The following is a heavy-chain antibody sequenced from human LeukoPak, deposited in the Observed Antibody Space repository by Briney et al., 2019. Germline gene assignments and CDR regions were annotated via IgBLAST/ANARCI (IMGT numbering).Heavy chain of an antibody. CDR2: LYISGRT. Sequence: GGSLRLSCAASGFTVSSNYMSWVRQAPGKGLEWVSVLYISGRTYYADSVKGRFTISRDNSRNTLFLLMTSLRAEDSALYYCAKDAISSLAVRRFGLWGQGTLVTVSS. CDR3: AKDAISSLAVRRFGL. J-gene: IGHJ4*02. V-gene: IGHV3-53*01. D-gene: IGHD6-6*01. CDR1: GFTVSSNY.